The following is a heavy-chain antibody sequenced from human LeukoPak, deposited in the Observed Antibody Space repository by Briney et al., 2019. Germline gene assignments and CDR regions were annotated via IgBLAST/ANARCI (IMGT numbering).Heavy chain of an antibody. D-gene: IGHD6-13*01. Sequence: GESLKISCQGSGYDFSAHWVGWVRQIPGKGLEWMGIIYPGDSDTRYSPSFQGHVTISADKSISTAYLHWSSLEASHTAMYYCARHNGKARFSSSWYDNGMDVWGQGTTVTVSS. CDR1: GYDFSAHW. J-gene: IGHJ6*02. V-gene: IGHV5-51*01. CDR2: IYPGDSDT. CDR3: ARHNGKARFSSSWYDNGMDV.